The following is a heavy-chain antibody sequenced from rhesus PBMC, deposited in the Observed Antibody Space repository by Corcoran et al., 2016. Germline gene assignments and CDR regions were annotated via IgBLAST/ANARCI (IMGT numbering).Heavy chain of an antibody. CDR1: GGSSRSSS. V-gene: IGHV4-80*01. J-gene: IGHJ6*01. D-gene: IGHD2-21*01. CDR3: VRSSGLSGSYYGFDS. Sequence: QVQLQESGPGLGKPSETLSLLCPVSGGSSRSSSWTWIRHSPGKGLEWICEVDGYSVLINLNPSLKSRLTISKDASKNQFSLNLSSMSAADTAVYYCVRSSGLSGSYYGFDSWGQGVVVTVSS. CDR2: VDGYSVLI.